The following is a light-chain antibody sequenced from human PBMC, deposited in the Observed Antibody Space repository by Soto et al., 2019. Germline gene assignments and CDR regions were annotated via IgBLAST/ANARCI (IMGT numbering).Light chain of an antibody. CDR1: SSNIGSNT. CDR2: SNN. CDR3: AAWDDSLNGPYVV. V-gene: IGLV1-44*01. J-gene: IGLJ2*01. Sequence: QSVLTQPPSASGTPGQRVTISCSGSSSNIGSNTVNWYQQLPGTAPKLLIYSNNQRPSGVPDRFSGSKSGTSASLAISGLQSEDEADYYCAAWDDSLNGPYVVFGGGTKL.